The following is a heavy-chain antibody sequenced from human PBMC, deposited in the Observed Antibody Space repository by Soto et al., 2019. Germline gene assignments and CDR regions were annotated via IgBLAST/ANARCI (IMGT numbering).Heavy chain of an antibody. CDR1: GGSISSYY. J-gene: IGHJ4*02. Sequence: QVQLQESGPGLVKPSETLSLTCTVSGGSISSYYWSWIRQPPGKGPEWIGYIYYSGSTNHNPSPKSRVTISVDTAQNQLSLKLSSVTAADTAVYYGAREGYCSGVSCPQRYYFDYWGQGTLVTVSS. D-gene: IGHD2-15*01. V-gene: IGHV4-59*01. CDR3: AREGYCSGVSCPQRYYFDY. CDR2: IYYSGST.